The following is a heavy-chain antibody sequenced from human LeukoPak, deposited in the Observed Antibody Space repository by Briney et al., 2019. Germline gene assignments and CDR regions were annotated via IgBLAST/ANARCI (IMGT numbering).Heavy chain of an antibody. D-gene: IGHD1-26*01. V-gene: IGHV1-2*02. J-gene: IGHJ4*02. CDR3: ARDDYSGSYRPFDY. Sequence: ASVRVSCKASGYTFTGYFLHWVRQAPGQGLEWMGWINPNSGGTTYAQNLQGRVTMTRDTSISTAYMELSRLRSDDTAVYYCARDDYSGSYRPFDYWGQGTLVTVSS. CDR2: INPNSGGT. CDR1: GYTFTGYF.